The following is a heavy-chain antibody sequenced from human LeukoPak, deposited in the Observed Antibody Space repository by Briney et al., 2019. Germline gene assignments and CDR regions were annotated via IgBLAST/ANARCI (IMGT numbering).Heavy chain of an antibody. V-gene: IGHV4-34*01. CDR2: INHSGST. Sequence: SETLSLTCAVYGGSFSGYYWSWIRQPPGKELEWIGEINHSGSTNYNPSLKSRVTISVDTSKNQFSLKLSSVTAADTAVYYCARDRGRNDAFDIWGQGTMVTVSS. J-gene: IGHJ3*02. CDR3: ARDRGRNDAFDI. CDR1: GGSFSGYY. D-gene: IGHD6-25*01.